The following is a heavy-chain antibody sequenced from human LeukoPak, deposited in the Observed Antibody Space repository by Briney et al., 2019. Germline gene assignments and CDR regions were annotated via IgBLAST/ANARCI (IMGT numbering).Heavy chain of an antibody. J-gene: IGHJ4*02. Sequence: PGGSLRLSCAASGFTFSNAWMSWVRQAPGKGLEWVGRIKSKTDGGTTDYAAPVKGRFAISRDDSKNTLYLQMNSLKTEDTAVYYCTTGFTMVRGVIIGSWGLDYWGQGTLVTVSS. CDR3: TTGFTMVRGVIIGSWGLDY. D-gene: IGHD3-10*01. CDR1: GFTFSNAW. V-gene: IGHV3-15*01. CDR2: IKSKTDGGTT.